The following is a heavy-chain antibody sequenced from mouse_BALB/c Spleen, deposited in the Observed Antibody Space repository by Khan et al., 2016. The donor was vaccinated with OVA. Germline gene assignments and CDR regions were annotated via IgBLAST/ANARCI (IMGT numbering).Heavy chain of an antibody. CDR1: GYTFTNFG. V-gene: IGHV9-1*02. Sequence: QNQLVQSGPELKKPGETVKISCKASGYTFTNFGMNWVKQAPGKALKWMGWINTSTGEPTYADDFKGRFAFSLETSASTAYLQINNLKNEDMATYFCARGLNYYGSWFAYWGQGTLVTVSA. CDR2: INTSTGEP. CDR3: ARGLNYYGSWFAY. J-gene: IGHJ3*01. D-gene: IGHD1-1*01.